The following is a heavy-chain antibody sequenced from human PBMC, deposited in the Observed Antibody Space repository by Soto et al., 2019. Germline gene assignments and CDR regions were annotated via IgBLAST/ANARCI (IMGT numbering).Heavy chain of an antibody. D-gene: IGHD6-13*01. CDR2: IWHDGIYK. J-gene: IGHJ4*02. CDR3: ATEGGVGYGSSWGAF. Sequence: QVQLVESGGGVVQPGRSQRLSCVASGVSFSTYGMHWVRQAPGKGLEWVASIWHDGIYKFHADAVKGRFAISRDNSMNSLYLQMNSLTVEDTAMYYCATEGGVGYGSSWGAFWGQGTLVTVSS. V-gene: IGHV3-33*01. CDR1: GVSFSTYG.